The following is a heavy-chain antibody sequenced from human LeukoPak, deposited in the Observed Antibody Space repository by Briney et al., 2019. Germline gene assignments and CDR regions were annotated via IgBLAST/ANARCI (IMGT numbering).Heavy chain of an antibody. J-gene: IGHJ4*02. D-gene: IGHD2-15*01. V-gene: IGHV3-7*01. CDR1: GFTFSSNW. CDR2: IRQDGSDK. Sequence: GGSLRLSCAASGFTFSSNWMSWVRQAPGKGLEWVANIRQDGSDKYYMDSVKGRFTISRDNAKNSLSLQMNSLRAEDTAVYYCARDRDCGDGGCYPHFDYRGQGVQVTVSS. CDR3: ARDRDCGDGGCYPHFDY.